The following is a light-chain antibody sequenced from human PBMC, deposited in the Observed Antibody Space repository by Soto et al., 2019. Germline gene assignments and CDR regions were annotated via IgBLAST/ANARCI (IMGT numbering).Light chain of an antibody. CDR2: DAS. J-gene: IGKJ1*01. Sequence: EIVLTQSPGTLSLSPGERATLSCRASQSVSSYLAWYQQKPGQALRLLIYDASNRATGIPARFSGSGSGTDFTLTISSLEPEDFAVYWCVQRSTWPWTIGQGSKVEIK. CDR1: QSVSSY. V-gene: IGKV3-11*01. CDR3: VQRSTWPWT.